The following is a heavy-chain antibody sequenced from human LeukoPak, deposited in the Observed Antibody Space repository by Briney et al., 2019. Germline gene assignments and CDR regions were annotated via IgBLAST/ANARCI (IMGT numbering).Heavy chain of an antibody. D-gene: IGHD3-3*01. CDR1: GFTFSSYW. J-gene: IGHJ4*02. CDR3: ARQGFWGGYYFDY. Sequence: GGSLRLSCAASGFTFSSYWMTWVRQAPGKGLEWVANINQDGTEKYYVDSVKGRFTISRDNAKNSLYLQMSSLRAEDTAVYYCARQGFWGGYYFDYWGQGTLVTVSS. CDR2: INQDGTEK. V-gene: IGHV3-7*01.